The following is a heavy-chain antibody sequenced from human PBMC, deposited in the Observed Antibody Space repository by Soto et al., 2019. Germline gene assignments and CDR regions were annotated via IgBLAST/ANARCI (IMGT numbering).Heavy chain of an antibody. D-gene: IGHD2-8*01. J-gene: IGHJ5*02. Sequence: GGSLRLSCAASGFTFSSYAMHWVRQALGKGLEWVAVISYDGSNKYYADSVKGRFTISRDNSKNTLYLQMNSLRAEDTAVYYCARVSMVYAIIDWFDPWGQGTLVTVSS. CDR2: ISYDGSNK. V-gene: IGHV3-30-3*01. CDR1: GFTFSSYA. CDR3: ARVSMVYAIIDWFDP.